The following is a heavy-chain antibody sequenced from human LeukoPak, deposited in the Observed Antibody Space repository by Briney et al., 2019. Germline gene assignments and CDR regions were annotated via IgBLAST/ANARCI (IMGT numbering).Heavy chain of an antibody. Sequence: SETLSLTCTVSGGSISSGGYYWSWIRQHPGKGLEWIWYIYYSGSTYYNPSLKSRVTISVDTSKNQFSLKLSSVTAADTAVYYCARAPERLSFCWFDPWGQGTLVTVSS. D-gene: IGHD5-12*01. CDR3: ARAPERLSFCWFDP. CDR1: GGSISSGGYY. CDR2: IYYSGST. V-gene: IGHV4-31*03. J-gene: IGHJ5*02.